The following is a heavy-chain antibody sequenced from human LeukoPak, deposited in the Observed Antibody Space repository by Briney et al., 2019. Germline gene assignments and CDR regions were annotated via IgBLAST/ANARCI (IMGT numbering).Heavy chain of an antibody. CDR3: ARGSRIIITGTPRCDY. CDR1: GYTFTGYY. CDR2: INPNSGGT. Sequence: ASVKVSCKASGYTFTGYYMHWVRQAPGQGLEWMGWINPNSGGTNYAQKFQGRVTMTRDTSISTAYMELSRLRSDDTAVYYCARGSRIIITGTPRCDYWGQGTLVTVSS. V-gene: IGHV1-2*02. D-gene: IGHD1-7*01. J-gene: IGHJ4*02.